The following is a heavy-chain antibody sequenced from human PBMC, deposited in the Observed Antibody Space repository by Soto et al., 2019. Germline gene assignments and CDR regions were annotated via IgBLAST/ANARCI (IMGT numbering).Heavy chain of an antibody. CDR2: IYYSGST. Sequence: PSETLSLTCTVSGGSISSGDYYWSWIRQPPGKGLEWIGYIYYSGSTYYNPSLKSRVTISVDTSKNQFSLKLSSVTAADTAVYYCARVVSRDILTGPTYYYYGMDVWGQGTTVTVSS. V-gene: IGHV4-30-4*01. D-gene: IGHD3-9*01. J-gene: IGHJ6*02. CDR1: GGSISSGDYY. CDR3: ARVVSRDILTGPTYYYYGMDV.